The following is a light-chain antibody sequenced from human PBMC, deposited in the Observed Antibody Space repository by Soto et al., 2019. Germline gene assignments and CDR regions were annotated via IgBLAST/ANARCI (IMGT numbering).Light chain of an antibody. CDR1: QGISNS. V-gene: IGKV1-27*01. Sequence: DIQMTQSPSSLSASLGDRVTIACRASQGISNSLAWYQQQPGKVPKLLISAASTLQSGVPSRLSGSGSGTDFTLTISSLQPEDVATYYCQKDSNALPWTLGQGTKVDIK. CDR2: AAS. J-gene: IGKJ1*01. CDR3: QKDSNALPWT.